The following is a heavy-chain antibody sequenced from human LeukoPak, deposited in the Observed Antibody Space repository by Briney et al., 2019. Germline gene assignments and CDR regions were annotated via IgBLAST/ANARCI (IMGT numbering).Heavy chain of an antibody. D-gene: IGHD1-26*01. J-gene: IGHJ4*02. CDR2: INHSGST. CDR3: ARARGSYYKYFDY. Sequence: SETLSLTCAGYVGSFSGYCWSWIRQPPGKGLEWLGEINHSGSTNYNPSLKSRVTISVDTSKNQFSLKLSSVTAADTAVYYCARARGSYYKYFDYWGQGTLVTVSS. V-gene: IGHV4-34*01. CDR1: VGSFSGYC.